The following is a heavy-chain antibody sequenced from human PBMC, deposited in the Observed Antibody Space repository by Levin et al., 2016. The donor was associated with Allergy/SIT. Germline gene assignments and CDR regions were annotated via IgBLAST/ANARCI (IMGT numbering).Heavy chain of an antibody. CDR3: ARLQGDFWGGYHKSPRFDI. V-gene: IGHV4-39*01. Sequence: GSLRLSCTVSGGSIATSSHYWGWVRQTPRRGLEWIGSIYYSGSSFENPFLKSRVTISVDMSTNQFSLRMNSVTAADTAVYFCARLQGDFWGGYHKSPRFDIWGPGTMVTVSS. CDR1: GGSIATSSHY. D-gene: IGHD3-3*01. J-gene: IGHJ3*02. CDR2: IYYSGSS.